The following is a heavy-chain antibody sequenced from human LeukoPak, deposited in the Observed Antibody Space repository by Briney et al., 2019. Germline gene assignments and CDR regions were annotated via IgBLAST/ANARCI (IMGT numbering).Heavy chain of an antibody. CDR3: TKDLMTGFSSGWYFAY. V-gene: IGHV3-23*01. CDR2: TGGSDDNT. Sequence: GGSLRLSCEGSGFSFNGYAMSWVRRAPGKGLEWVAVTGGSDDNTHYADSVKGRFTISRDNSANRLFLQMSSLRPDDSALYYCTKDLMTGFSSGWYFAYWGPGTLVSVSS. CDR1: GFSFNGYA. D-gene: IGHD6-19*01. J-gene: IGHJ4*01.